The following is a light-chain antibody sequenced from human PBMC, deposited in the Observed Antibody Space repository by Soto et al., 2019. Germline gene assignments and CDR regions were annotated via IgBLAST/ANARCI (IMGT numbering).Light chain of an antibody. V-gene: IGLV4-60*02. CDR3: ETWDSNTRV. J-gene: IGLJ3*02. CDR2: LESSGSY. Sequence: QSVLTQSSSASASLGSSVKLTCTLSSGHSSYIIAWHQQQPGNAPRHLMKLESSGSYNTGSGVPDRFSGSSSGADRYLTISNLQFEDEADYYCETWDSNTRVFGGGTKLTVL. CDR1: SGHSSYI.